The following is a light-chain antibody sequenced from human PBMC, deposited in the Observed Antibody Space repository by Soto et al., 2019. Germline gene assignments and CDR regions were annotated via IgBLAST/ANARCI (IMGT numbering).Light chain of an antibody. CDR1: QSIDDK. J-gene: IGKJ1*01. Sequence: IVMTQSPATLSVSPGERATLSCRAGQSIDDKLAWYQQRPGQAPRLLIYATSTRVAGIPARCSGSGSGTEFTLTISALQSEDFGIYYCQQYKGWRTFGQGTKVEIK. CDR3: QQYKGWRT. V-gene: IGKV3-15*01. CDR2: ATS.